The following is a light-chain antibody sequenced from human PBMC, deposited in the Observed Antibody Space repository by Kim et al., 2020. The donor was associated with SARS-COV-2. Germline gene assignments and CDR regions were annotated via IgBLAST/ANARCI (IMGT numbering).Light chain of an antibody. CDR2: AAS. J-gene: IGKJ4*02. CDR1: QSIGTT. Sequence: IQMTQSPSSLSASVGDRVTITCRTSQSIGTTLNWYQKRAGTAPKLLIYAASTLQSGVPSRFTGGGSGREFTLTINNLQPEDFAVYYCQEGYSTLFRFGGGTKVDIK. V-gene: IGKV1-39*01. CDR3: QEGYSTLFR.